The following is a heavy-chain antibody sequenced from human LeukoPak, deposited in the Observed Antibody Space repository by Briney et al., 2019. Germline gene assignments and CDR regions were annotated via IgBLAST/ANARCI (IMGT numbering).Heavy chain of an antibody. CDR2: TYYKSKWYN. J-gene: IGHJ5*02. V-gene: IGHV6-1*01. CDR1: GDSVSSNSAA. Sequence: SRTLSLTCAISGDSVSSNSAAWNWIRQSPSRGLEWLGRTYYKSKWYNDYAVSVKSRITINPDTSKNQFSLQLNSVTPEDTAVYYCARAGVDYYDSSGYPIYYFDPWGQGTLVTASS. CDR3: ARAGVDYYDSSGYPIYYFDP. D-gene: IGHD3-22*01.